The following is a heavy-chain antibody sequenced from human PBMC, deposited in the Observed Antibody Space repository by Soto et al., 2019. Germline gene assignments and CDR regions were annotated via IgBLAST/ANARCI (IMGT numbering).Heavy chain of an antibody. CDR1: GFTFSNYR. CDR2: ISGSGKDT. Sequence: GGSLRLSXATSGFTFSNYRMNWVREAPGKGLEWVASISGSGKDTFYRDPVKGRFTISRDNAESSLVLQMNSLTVDDTAVYHCARVHLVRTSSYYCGMDVWGPGTTVTVSS. V-gene: IGHV3-21*06. D-gene: IGHD6-6*01. CDR3: ARVHLVRTSSYYCGMDV. J-gene: IGHJ6*02.